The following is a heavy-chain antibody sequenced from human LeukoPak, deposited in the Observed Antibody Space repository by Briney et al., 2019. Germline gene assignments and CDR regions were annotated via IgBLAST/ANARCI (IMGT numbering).Heavy chain of an antibody. Sequence: SVKVSCKASGGTFSSYAISWVRQAPGQGLEWMGRIIPILGIANYAQKFQGRVTITADKSTSTAYMELSSLRSEDTAVYYCARDSTPYSSSWYRAFDYWGQGTLVTVSS. D-gene: IGHD6-13*01. CDR3: ARDSTPYSSSWYRAFDY. V-gene: IGHV1-69*04. J-gene: IGHJ4*02. CDR2: IIPILGIA. CDR1: GGTFSSYA.